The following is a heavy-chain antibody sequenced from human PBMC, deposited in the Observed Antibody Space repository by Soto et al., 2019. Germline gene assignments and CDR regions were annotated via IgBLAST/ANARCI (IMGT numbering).Heavy chain of an antibody. CDR2: ISAYNGNT. D-gene: IGHD3-10*01. Sequence: ASVKASCKASGYTFTSYGISWVRQAPGQGLEWMGWISAYNGNTNYAQKLQGRVTMTTDTSTSTAYMELRSLRSDDTAVYYCARVPPRLGEFDYWGQGTLGTVSS. V-gene: IGHV1-18*01. CDR3: ARVPPRLGEFDY. J-gene: IGHJ4*02. CDR1: GYTFTSYG.